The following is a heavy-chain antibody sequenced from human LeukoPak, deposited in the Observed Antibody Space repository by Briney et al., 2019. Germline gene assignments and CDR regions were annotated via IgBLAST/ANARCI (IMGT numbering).Heavy chain of an antibody. Sequence: PSETLSLTCTVSGGSISDSHYYWGWIRQPPGKGLEWIGSIYYTGSTFYYPSLKSRVSIAMDTSKNQFSLTLTSVTAADTSVYYCARQTGSGLFILPGGQGTLVTVSS. J-gene: IGHJ4*02. CDR3: ARQTGSGLFILP. V-gene: IGHV4-39*01. D-gene: IGHD3/OR15-3a*01. CDR1: GGSISDSHYY. CDR2: IYYTGST.